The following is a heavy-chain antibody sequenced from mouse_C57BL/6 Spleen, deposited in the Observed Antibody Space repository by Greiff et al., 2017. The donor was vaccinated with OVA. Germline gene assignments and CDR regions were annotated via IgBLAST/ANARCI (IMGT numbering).Heavy chain of an antibody. J-gene: IGHJ4*01. D-gene: IGHD2-1*01. V-gene: IGHV5-17*01. CDR1: GFTFSAYG. Sequence: EVQLVESGGGLVKPGGSLKLSCAASGFTFSAYGMHWVRQAPEKGLEWVAYISSGSSTIYYAATVKGRFTISIDNAKNTLFLQRTSLRSEDTAMYYCAIYGNYYAMDYWGQGTSGTVSS. CDR3: AIYGNYYAMDY. CDR2: ISSGSSTI.